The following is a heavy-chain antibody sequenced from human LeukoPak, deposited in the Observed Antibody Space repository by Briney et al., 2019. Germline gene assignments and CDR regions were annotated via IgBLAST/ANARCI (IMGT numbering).Heavy chain of an antibody. D-gene: IGHD3-3*01. CDR3: ARPTGGYDFWSGYYYFDY. J-gene: IGHJ4*02. Sequence: PGESLKISCKGSGYSFTSYWIGWVRQMPGNGLEWMGIIYPGDSDTRYSPSFQGQVTISADKSISTAYLQWSSLKASDTAMYYCARPTGGYDFWSGYYYFDYWGQGTLVTVSS. CDR1: GYSFTSYW. CDR2: IYPGDSDT. V-gene: IGHV5-51*01.